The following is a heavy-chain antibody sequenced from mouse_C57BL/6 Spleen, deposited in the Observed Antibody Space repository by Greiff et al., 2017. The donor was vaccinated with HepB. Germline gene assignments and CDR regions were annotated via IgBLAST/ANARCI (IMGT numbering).Heavy chain of an antibody. CDR3: AREEGSSWFAY. Sequence: QVQLQQPGAELVKPGASVKLSCKASGYTFTSYWMQWVKQRPGQGLEWIGEIDPYDSYTNYNQKFKGTATLTVDTSSSTAYMQLSLLTSVDSAVYYCAREEGSSWFAYWGQGTLVTVSA. CDR1: GYTFTSYW. J-gene: IGHJ3*01. CDR2: IDPYDSYT. V-gene: IGHV1-50*01. D-gene: IGHD1-1*01.